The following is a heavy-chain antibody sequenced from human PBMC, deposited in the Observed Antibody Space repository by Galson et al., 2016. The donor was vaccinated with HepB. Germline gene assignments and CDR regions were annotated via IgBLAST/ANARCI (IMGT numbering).Heavy chain of an antibody. CDR3: ARDRGSAQYFFDS. Sequence: CAISGDSVGSYSSAWDWIRQSPSKGLEWLGRTYYRSQWYNDYAVSVKSRIIIKADTSKNLFSLQLNPVTPEDTAMYYCARDRGSAQYFFDSWGQGTLVTVSS. J-gene: IGHJ4*02. CDR1: GDSVGSYSSA. V-gene: IGHV6-1*01. CDR2: TYYRSQWYN.